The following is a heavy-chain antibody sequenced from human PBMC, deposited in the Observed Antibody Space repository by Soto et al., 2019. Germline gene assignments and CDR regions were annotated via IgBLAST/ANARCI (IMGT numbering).Heavy chain of an antibody. Sequence: SVKVSCRASWCTSSSYAISWVRQSPVQGLEWMGGIIPIFGTANYEQKFQGRVTITADKSTSTAYMELSSLRSEDTAVYYCARAYCSGGSCYNWFDPWGQGTLVTVYS. CDR2: IIPIFGTA. V-gene: IGHV1-69*06. CDR3: ARAYCSGGSCYNWFDP. CDR1: WCTSSSYA. J-gene: IGHJ5*02. D-gene: IGHD2-15*01.